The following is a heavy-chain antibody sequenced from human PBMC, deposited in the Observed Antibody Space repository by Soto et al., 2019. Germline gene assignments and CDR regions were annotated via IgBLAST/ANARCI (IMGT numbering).Heavy chain of an antibody. Sequence: SVKVSCKASGFTFTSSAVQWVRQARGQRLEWIGWIVVGGGNTNYAQKFQERVTITRDMSTSTAYMELSSLRSEDTAVYYCAADTGEETYCTNGVCSYGMDVWGQGTTVTVSS. D-gene: IGHD2-8*01. CDR3: AADTGEETYCTNGVCSYGMDV. J-gene: IGHJ6*02. V-gene: IGHV1-58*01. CDR1: GFTFTSSA. CDR2: IVVGGGNT.